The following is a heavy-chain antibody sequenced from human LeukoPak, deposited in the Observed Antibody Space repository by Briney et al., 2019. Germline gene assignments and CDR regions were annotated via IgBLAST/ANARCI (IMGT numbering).Heavy chain of an antibody. CDR2: IYSGGST. D-gene: IGHD3-22*01. CDR3: ARGHDSSGYYYDWFDP. J-gene: IGHJ5*02. Sequence: GGSLRLSCAASGFTVSSNYMSWVRQAPGKGLEWVSVIYSGGSTYYADSVKGRFTISRDNSKNTLYLQMNSLRAEDTAVNYCARGHDSSGYYYDWFDPGAREPWSPSPQ. V-gene: IGHV3-53*01. CDR1: GFTVSSNY.